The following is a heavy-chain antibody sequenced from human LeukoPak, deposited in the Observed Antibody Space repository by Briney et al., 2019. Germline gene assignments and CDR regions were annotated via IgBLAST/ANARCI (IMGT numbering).Heavy chain of an antibody. Sequence: PGRSLRLSCAASGFTFSSYAMHWVRQAPGKGLEWVAVISYDGSNKYYADSVKGRFTISRDSSKNTLYLQMNSLRAEDTAVYYCARGSDYDFWSGYYPPFDYWGQGTLVTVSS. D-gene: IGHD3-3*01. CDR1: GFTFSSYA. J-gene: IGHJ4*02. CDR2: ISYDGSNK. CDR3: ARGSDYDFWSGYYPPFDY. V-gene: IGHV3-30-3*01.